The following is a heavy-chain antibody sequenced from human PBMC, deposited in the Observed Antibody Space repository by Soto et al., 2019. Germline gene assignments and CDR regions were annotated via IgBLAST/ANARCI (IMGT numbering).Heavy chain of an antibody. D-gene: IGHD1-26*01. Sequence: EVQLLESGGGLVQPGGSLRLSCAASGFTFSSYAMRWVRQARGKGLEWVSAISGSGDSTYYADSVKGRFTISRDNSKETVYRQMNSLRGEDTAVAYCARRGSGSYYAYWCQGTLVTVSS. J-gene: IGHJ4*02. CDR2: ISGSGDST. CDR1: GFTFSSYA. V-gene: IGHV3-23*01. CDR3: ARRGSGSYYAY.